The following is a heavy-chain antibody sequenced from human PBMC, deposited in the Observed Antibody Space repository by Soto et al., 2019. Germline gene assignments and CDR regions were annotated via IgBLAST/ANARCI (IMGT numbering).Heavy chain of an antibody. Sequence: SETLSLTCAVYGGSFSGYYWSWIRQPPGKGLEWIGEINHSGSTNYNPSLKSRVPISVDTCKNHFSLKLSSVTAADTAVYYWARGARVIAVAGTVPPGPVKYFQHWGQGTLVTVSS. D-gene: IGHD6-19*01. V-gene: IGHV4-34*01. CDR2: INHSGST. J-gene: IGHJ1*01. CDR1: GGSFSGYY. CDR3: ARGARVIAVAGTVPPGPVKYFQH.